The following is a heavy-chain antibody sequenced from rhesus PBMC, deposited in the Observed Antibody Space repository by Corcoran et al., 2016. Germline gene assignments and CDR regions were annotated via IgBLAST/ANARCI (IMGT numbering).Heavy chain of an antibody. CDR2: ISGSSGST. CDR3: AQSPTLYSNYVYCDY. J-gene: IGHJ4*01. Sequence: QVQLQESGPGLVKPSETLSLTCAVSGGSVSSSNWWSWIRQPPRKGLEWIGDISGSSGSTYYTPDHKNRDTISTETYKTQFSLKLSSVTAADTAVYYCAQSPTLYSNYVYCDYWGQGVLVTVSS. D-gene: IGHD4-23*01. V-gene: IGHV4-65*01. CDR1: GGSVSSSNW.